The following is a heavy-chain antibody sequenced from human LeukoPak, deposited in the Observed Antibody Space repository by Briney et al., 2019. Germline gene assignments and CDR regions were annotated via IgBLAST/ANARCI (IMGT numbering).Heavy chain of an antibody. V-gene: IGHV3-23*01. J-gene: IGHJ4*02. D-gene: IGHD1-26*01. Sequence: GGSLRLSCLTSGFSLSTNAMSGVRQAPGKGLEWVSGISGSGASTYYADSVKGRFTISRDDSRNSLYLQMNSLRGEDTAVYYCAKDVGKWESLHYFDYWGQGTLVTVSS. CDR1: GFSLSTNA. CDR3: AKDVGKWESLHYFDY. CDR2: ISGSGAST.